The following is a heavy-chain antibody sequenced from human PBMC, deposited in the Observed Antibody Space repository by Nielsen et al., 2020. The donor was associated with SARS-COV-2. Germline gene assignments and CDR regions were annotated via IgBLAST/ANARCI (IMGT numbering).Heavy chain of an antibody. CDR2: ISGSGGTT. D-gene: IGHD4-17*01. V-gene: IGHV3-23*01. CDR3: TSAPRSSVTPPWDY. Sequence: GGSLRLSCAASGFTFSSYTLSWVRQAPGKGLEWVAGISGSGGTTDYADSAKGRFAITRDNSGNTLYLHMNSLRVEDTAVYYCTSAPRSSVTPPWDYWGQGILVTVSS. J-gene: IGHJ4*02. CDR1: GFTFSSYT.